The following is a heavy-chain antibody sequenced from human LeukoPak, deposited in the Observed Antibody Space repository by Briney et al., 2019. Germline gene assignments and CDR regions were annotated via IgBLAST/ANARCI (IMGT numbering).Heavy chain of an antibody. CDR3: ASPYSGYDSHYYGMDV. V-gene: IGHV1-69*13. J-gene: IGHJ6*02. CDR1: GYTFSTYP. CDR2: IIPIFGTA. Sequence: ASVKVSCKASGYTFSTYPMNWVRQAPGQGLEWMGGIIPIFGTANYAQKFQGRVTITADESTSTAYMELSSLRSEDTAVYYCASPYSGYDSHYYGMDVWGQGTTVTVSS. D-gene: IGHD5-12*01.